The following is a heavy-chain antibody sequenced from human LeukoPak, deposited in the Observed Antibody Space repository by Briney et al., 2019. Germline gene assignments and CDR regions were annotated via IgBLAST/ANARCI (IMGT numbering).Heavy chain of an antibody. V-gene: IGHV1-69*04. Sequence: SSVKVSCKASGGTFSSYAISWVRQAPGQGLEWMGRIIPILGIANYAQKFQGRVMITADKSTSTAYMELSSLRSEDTAVYYCARSGYFDWLPDYWGQGTLVTVSS. CDR1: GGTFSSYA. J-gene: IGHJ4*02. D-gene: IGHD3-9*01. CDR2: IIPILGIA. CDR3: ARSGYFDWLPDY.